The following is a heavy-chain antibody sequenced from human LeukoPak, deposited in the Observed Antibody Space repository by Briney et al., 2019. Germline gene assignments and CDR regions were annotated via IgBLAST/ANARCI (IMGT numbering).Heavy chain of an antibody. Sequence: GGSLRLSCATSGFTFSSYGMTWVRQAPGKGLEWVSSISGSGDNTYYADSVKGRFTFSRDNSKDTLYLQMNSLRAEDTAVYYCARGQHISLALNYYYYGMDVWGQGTTVTVSS. CDR2: ISGSGDNT. CDR1: GFTFSSYG. D-gene: IGHD3-3*02. V-gene: IGHV3-23*01. J-gene: IGHJ6*02. CDR3: ARGQHISLALNYYYYGMDV.